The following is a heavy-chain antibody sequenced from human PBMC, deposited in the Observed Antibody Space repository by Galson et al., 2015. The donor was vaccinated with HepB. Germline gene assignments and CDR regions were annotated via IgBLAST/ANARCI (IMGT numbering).Heavy chain of an antibody. D-gene: IGHD6-19*01. Sequence: SLRLSCAASGFTFEDYAMHWVRQAPGKGLEWVSGISWNSGSIGYADSVKGRFTISRDNAKNSLYLQMNSLRAEDTALYYCAKGNLRLVDAFDIWGQGTMVTVSS. V-gene: IGHV3-9*01. CDR1: GFTFEDYA. CDR2: ISWNSGSI. J-gene: IGHJ3*02. CDR3: AKGNLRLVDAFDI.